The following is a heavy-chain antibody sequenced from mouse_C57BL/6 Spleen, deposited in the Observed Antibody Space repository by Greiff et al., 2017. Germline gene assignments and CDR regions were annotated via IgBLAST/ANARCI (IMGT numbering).Heavy chain of an antibody. D-gene: IGHD1-1*01. V-gene: IGHV1-72*01. Sequence: QVQLQQPGAELVKPGASVKLSCKASGYTFTSYWMHWVKQRPGRGLEWIGRIDPNSGGTKYNEKLKSMATVTVDKPSSTAYLQLSSLTSEDSAGYYCARNGITAWYFDYWGQGTTLTVSS. J-gene: IGHJ2*01. CDR1: GYTFTSYW. CDR3: ARNGITAWYFDY. CDR2: IDPNSGGT.